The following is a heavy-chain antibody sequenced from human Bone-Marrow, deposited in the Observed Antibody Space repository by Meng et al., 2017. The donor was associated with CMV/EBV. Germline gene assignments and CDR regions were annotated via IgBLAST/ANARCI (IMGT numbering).Heavy chain of an antibody. D-gene: IGHD3-3*01. Sequence: ASVKVSCKASGYTFTGYYIHWVRQAPGQGLEWMGWINPNTGGTHYAQKFQGRVTMTRDTSISTAYMEMSSLRSDDTAVYYGARDRLGDTIFGLVITGHWFDPWGQGTLVTVSS. CDR3: ARDRLGDTIFGLVITGHWFDP. CDR1: GYTFTGYY. CDR2: INPNTGGT. V-gene: IGHV1-2*02. J-gene: IGHJ5*02.